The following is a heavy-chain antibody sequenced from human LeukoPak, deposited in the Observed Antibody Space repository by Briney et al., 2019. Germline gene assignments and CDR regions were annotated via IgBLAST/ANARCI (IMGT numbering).Heavy chain of an antibody. CDR2: INHSGST. CDR3: ARESVGVVVVAAPPYYYYMDV. Sequence: SETLSLTCAVYGGSFSGYYWSWIRQPPGKGLEWIGEINHSGSTNYNPSLKSRVTISVDTSKNQFSLKLSSVTAADTAVYYCARESVGVVVVAAPPYYYYMDVWGKGTTVTVSS. V-gene: IGHV4-34*01. CDR1: GGSFSGYY. J-gene: IGHJ6*03. D-gene: IGHD2-15*01.